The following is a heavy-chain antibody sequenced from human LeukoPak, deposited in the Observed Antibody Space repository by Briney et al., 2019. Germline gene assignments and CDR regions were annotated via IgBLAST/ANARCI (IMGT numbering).Heavy chain of an antibody. CDR1: GFSFGDFA. CDR2: IRGKASGATT. J-gene: IGHJ3*02. Sequence: PGGSLRVSCLGSGFSFGDFALSWFRQAPGKGLEWVGFIRGKASGATTEYAASVKGRFSISRDESKTIAYLQMNSLKPEDTAVYYCSRDKYGDYITAFDIWGQGTMVTVSS. V-gene: IGHV3-49*03. D-gene: IGHD4-17*01. CDR3: SRDKYGDYITAFDI.